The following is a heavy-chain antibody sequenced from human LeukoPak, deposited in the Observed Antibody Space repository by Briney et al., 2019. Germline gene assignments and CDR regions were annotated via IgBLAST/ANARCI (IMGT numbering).Heavy chain of an antibody. CDR2: IYSGGST. J-gene: IGHJ4*02. Sequence: GGSLRLSGAASGFTVSSNYMSWVRQAPGKGLEWVSVIYSGGSTYYADSVKGRFTISRDNSKNSLYLQMNSLRAEDTAVYYCARQDRDYWGQGTLVTVSS. CDR3: ARQDRDY. CDR1: GFTVSSNY. D-gene: IGHD2-15*01. V-gene: IGHV3-66*04.